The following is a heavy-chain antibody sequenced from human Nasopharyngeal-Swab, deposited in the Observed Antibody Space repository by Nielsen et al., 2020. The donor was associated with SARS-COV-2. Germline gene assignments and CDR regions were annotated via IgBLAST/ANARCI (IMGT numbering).Heavy chain of an antibody. Sequence: RQAPGKGLEWLGEINHSGSTNYNPSLKSRVTISVDTSKNQFSLKLSSVTAADTAVYYCARGPLYRWGGVMGLGETHRRYYFDYWGQGTLVTVSS. CDR3: ARGPLYRWGGVMGLGETHRRYYFDY. D-gene: IGHD5-24*01. V-gene: IGHV4-34*01. J-gene: IGHJ4*02. CDR2: INHSGST.